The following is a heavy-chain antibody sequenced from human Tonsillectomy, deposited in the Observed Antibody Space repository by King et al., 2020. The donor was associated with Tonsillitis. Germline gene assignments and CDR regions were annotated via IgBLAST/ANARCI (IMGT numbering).Heavy chain of an antibody. CDR2: VYPGDSDI. J-gene: IGHJ5*02. Sequence: QLVQSGAEVKKPGESLKISCKGSGYSFTKYWIGWVRQLPGKGLEWMGIVYPGDSDIRYSPSYQGQVTISADKSISTAYLQWSSLKASDTAMYYCARVSTAGTRGGWFDPWGQGTLVTVSS. CDR1: GYSFTKYW. D-gene: IGHD6-13*01. CDR3: ARVSTAGTRGGWFDP. V-gene: IGHV5-51*01.